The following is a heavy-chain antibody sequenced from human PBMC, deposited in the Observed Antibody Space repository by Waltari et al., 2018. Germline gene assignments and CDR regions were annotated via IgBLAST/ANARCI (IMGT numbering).Heavy chain of an antibody. CDR1: GGSISSSSYY. J-gene: IGHJ1*01. CDR2: IYTSGST. Sequence: QLQLQESGPGLVKPSETLSLTCTVSGGSISSSSYYWGWIRQPPGKGLEWIGYIYTSGSTNYNPSLKSRVTISVDTSKNQFSLKLSSVTAADTAVYYCARAMGYGDYYFQHWGQGTLVTVSS. D-gene: IGHD4-17*01. V-gene: IGHV4-61*05. CDR3: ARAMGYGDYYFQH.